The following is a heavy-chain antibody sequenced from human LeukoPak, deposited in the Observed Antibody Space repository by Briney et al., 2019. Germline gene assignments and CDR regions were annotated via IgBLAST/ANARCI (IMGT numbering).Heavy chain of an antibody. J-gene: IGHJ4*02. CDR3: ARGSYGSGSFY. CDR2: IYSGGST. CDR1: GFTVSSNY. Sequence: GGSLRLSCAASGFTVSSNYMSWVRQAPGKGLEWVSVIYSGGSTYYADSVKGRFTISRDNSKNTPYLQMNSLRAEDTAVYYCARGSYGSGSFYWGQGTLVTVSS. D-gene: IGHD3-10*01. V-gene: IGHV3-66*02.